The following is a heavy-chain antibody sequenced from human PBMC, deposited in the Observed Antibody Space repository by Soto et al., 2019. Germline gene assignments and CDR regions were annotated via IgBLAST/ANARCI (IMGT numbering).Heavy chain of an antibody. CDR1: GFTFSNYA. CDR3: ARDSRTDGYKYDYFDY. CDR2: ISYDGRDE. J-gene: IGHJ4*02. Sequence: QVQLVESGGGVVQPGRSLRPSCTASGFTFSNYAIHWVRQAPGKGLEWVALISYDGRDEYYADSVKGRFTISRDNSKNTLYLQMNSLRAEDTGMFYCARDSRTDGYKYDYFDYWGQGTLVTVSS. V-gene: IGHV3-30*04. D-gene: IGHD5-12*01.